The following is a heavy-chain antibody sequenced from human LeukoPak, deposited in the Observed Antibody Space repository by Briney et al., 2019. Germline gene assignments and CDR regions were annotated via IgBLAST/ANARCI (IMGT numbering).Heavy chain of an antibody. V-gene: IGHV4-34*01. J-gene: IGHJ4*02. CDR2: INHSGST. CDR3: ARVFGSYYGY. D-gene: IGHD1-26*01. CDR1: GGSFSGYY. Sequence: SETLSLTCAVYGGSFSGYYWSWIRQPPGRGLEWIGEINHSGSTNYNPSLKSRVTISVDTSKNQFSLKLSSVTAADTAVYYCARVFGSYYGYWGQGTLVTVSS.